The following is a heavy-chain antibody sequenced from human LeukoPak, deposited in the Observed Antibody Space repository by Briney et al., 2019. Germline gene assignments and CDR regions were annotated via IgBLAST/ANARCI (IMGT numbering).Heavy chain of an antibody. V-gene: IGHV4-59*03. CDR1: GGSISSYS. CDR2: RYVGGRD. D-gene: IGHD5-12*01. Sequence: SETLSLTCTVSGGSISSYSWSWIRQPPGEGLEWIGCRYVGGRDLYNPSLRGRVTISVDASEKQISLSLRSVTAADTAMYYYANTTRVAPDGRAEYFQHWGQGTLAIVSS. J-gene: IGHJ1*01. CDR3: ANTTRVAPDGRAEYFQH.